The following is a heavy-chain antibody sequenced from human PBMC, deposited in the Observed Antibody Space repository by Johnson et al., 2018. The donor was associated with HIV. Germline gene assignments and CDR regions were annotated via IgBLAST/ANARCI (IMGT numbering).Heavy chain of an antibody. Sequence: VQLVESGGGLVQPGGSLRLSCAASGFTFSSYDMHWVRQATGKGLEWVSAIGTAGDTYYPGSVKGRFTISRDNSKNTLYLQMNSLKTEDTAVYYCTTEYNWNDKGGAFDIWGQGTMVTVSS. V-gene: IGHV3-13*01. CDR2: IGTAGDT. CDR1: GFTFSSYD. J-gene: IGHJ3*02. D-gene: IGHD1-1*01. CDR3: TTEYNWNDKGGAFDI.